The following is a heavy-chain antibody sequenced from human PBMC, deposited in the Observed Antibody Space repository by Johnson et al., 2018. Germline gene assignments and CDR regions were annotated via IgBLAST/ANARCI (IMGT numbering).Heavy chain of an antibody. CDR3: ARAQGCDYSAEYVQH. CDR1: GFTFSSYA. D-gene: IGHD4-11*01. J-gene: IGHJ1*01. V-gene: IGHV3-30-3*01. Sequence: QVQLVQSGGRVVQPGRSLRLSCSASGFTFSSYAMHWVRQAPGKGLEWVAVISDDGSNKFYAESVKGRFTISRDNSKYTVYLKMHSLKAEDTAVFYCARAQGCDYSAEYVQHWGQGTLVTVAS. CDR2: ISDDGSNK.